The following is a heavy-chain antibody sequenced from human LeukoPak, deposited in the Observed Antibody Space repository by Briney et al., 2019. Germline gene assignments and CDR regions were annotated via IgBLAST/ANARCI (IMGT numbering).Heavy chain of an antibody. D-gene: IGHD6-6*01. CDR1: GFTFSRYP. V-gene: IGHV3-48*01. CDR3: ARRGLSNSSFGLFDY. J-gene: IGHJ4*02. Sequence: GGSLRLSCASSGFTFSRYPMNWVRQAPGKGLEWVSYISSSSRTIYYADSVKGRFTISRDKAKNSLYLQMNSLRAEDTAVYYCARRGLSNSSFGLFDYWGQGTLVTVSS. CDR2: ISSSSRTI.